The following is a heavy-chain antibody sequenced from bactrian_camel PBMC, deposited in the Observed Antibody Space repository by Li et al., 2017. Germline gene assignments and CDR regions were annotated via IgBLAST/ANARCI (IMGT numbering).Heavy chain of an antibody. CDR3: TTGEPGEVAGTGALFGC. V-gene: IGHV3S53*01. CDR1: GFTSNSCD. CDR2: ITSDGST. Sequence: VQLVESGGGSVQAGGSLRLSCTAPGFTSNSCDMEWYRQAAGKQREWVSSITSDGSTYYAQSVKGRFTISKDQSKDTAYLQMNSLKPEDTAMYYCTTGEPGEVAGTGALFGCWGQGTQVTVS. D-gene: IGHD6*01. J-gene: IGHJ6*01.